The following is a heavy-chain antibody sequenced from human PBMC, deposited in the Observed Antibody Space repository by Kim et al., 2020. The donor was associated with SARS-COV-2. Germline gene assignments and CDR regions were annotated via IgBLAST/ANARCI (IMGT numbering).Heavy chain of an antibody. CDR2: T. D-gene: IGHD4-4*01. J-gene: IGHJ4*02. Sequence: TYYNPSLKSRVTISVDTSKNQFSLKLSSVTAADTAVYYCASSRTTRVDYWGQGTLVTVSS. CDR3: ASSRTTRVDY. V-gene: IGHV4-31*02.